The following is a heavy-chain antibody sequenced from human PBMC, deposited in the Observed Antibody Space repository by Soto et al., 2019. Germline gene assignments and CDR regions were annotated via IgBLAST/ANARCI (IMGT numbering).Heavy chain of an antibody. Sequence: ASVKVSCKASGGTFSSYAISWVRQAPGQGLEWMGGIIPIFGTANYAQKFQGRVTITADESTSTAYMELSSLRPEDTAVYYCARDRVAAAGTFDYWGQGTLVTVSS. CDR1: GGTFSSYA. CDR3: ARDRVAAAGTFDY. V-gene: IGHV1-69*13. J-gene: IGHJ4*02. CDR2: IIPIFGTA. D-gene: IGHD6-13*01.